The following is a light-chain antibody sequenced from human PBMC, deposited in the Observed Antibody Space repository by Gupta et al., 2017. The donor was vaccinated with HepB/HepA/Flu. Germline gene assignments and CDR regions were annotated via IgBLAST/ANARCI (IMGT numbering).Light chain of an antibody. CDR1: QSIGSS. CDR3: HQSNSIPHT. CDR2: DAS. Sequence: EIVLPQSPDFKSVTPMEKVTITCRASQSIGSSLHWYQQRPDQSPKLLIKDASQSLSGVPSRFSGSGSGTDFTLTIDSLEGEDVATYYCHQSNSIPHTFGRGTKVEIK. J-gene: IGKJ4*01. V-gene: IGKV6-21*01.